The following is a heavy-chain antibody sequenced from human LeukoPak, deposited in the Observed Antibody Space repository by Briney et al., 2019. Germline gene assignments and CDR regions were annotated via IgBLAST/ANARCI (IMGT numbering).Heavy chain of an antibody. CDR2: ISDSSAM. CDR3: ARDGGYSGYDADC. D-gene: IGHD5-12*01. J-gene: IGHJ4*02. Sequence: GGSLRLSCADSGFTFSSYAMSWVRQAPGKGLEWVSYISDSSAMYYADSVRGRFTISRENDKNSLFLQMNSLRAEDTAVYYCARDGGYSGYDADCWGQGTLVTVSS. V-gene: IGHV3-48*01. CDR1: GFTFSSYA.